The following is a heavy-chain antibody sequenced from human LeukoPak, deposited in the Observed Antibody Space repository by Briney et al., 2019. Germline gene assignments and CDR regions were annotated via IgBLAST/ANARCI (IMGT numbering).Heavy chain of an antibody. D-gene: IGHD5-18*01. CDR1: GFTFSSYW. CDR3: ARDTGGGYSCYDC. Sequence: SGGSPRLSCAASGFTFSSYWMTWIRQAPGKGLEWVANIKQDGSEKYYVDSVKGRFTISRDNAKNSLYLQMNSLRAEDTAVYYCARDTGGGYSCYDCWGQGTLVTVSS. V-gene: IGHV3-7*01. J-gene: IGHJ4*02. CDR2: IKQDGSEK.